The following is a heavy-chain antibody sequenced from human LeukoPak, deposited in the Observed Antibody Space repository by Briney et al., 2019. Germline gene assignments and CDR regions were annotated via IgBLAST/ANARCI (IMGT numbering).Heavy chain of an antibody. CDR3: ARGVGSQLRSGWFDP. Sequence: PGGSLRLSCAASGFTFSSYAMSWVRQAPGKGLEWVSAISGSGGSTYYADSVKGRFTISRDNSKNTLYLQMNSLRAEDTAVYYRARGVGSQLRSGWFDPWGQGTLVTVSS. J-gene: IGHJ5*02. CDR1: GFTFSSYA. D-gene: IGHD3-3*01. CDR2: ISGSGGST. V-gene: IGHV3-23*01.